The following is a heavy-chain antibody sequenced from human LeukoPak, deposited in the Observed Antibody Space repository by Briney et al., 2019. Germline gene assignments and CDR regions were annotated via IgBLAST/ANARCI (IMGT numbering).Heavy chain of an antibody. J-gene: IGHJ4*02. V-gene: IGHV3-7*03. CDR1: GFTFSSYS. Sequence: GGPLRLSCAASGFTFSSYSMNWVRQAPGKGLEWVANIKQDGGEKYYVDSVKGRFTISRDNAKNSLYLQMNSLRVEDTAVYYCARDGRPLDYWGQGTLVTVSS. CDR3: ARDGRPLDY. CDR2: IKQDGGEK.